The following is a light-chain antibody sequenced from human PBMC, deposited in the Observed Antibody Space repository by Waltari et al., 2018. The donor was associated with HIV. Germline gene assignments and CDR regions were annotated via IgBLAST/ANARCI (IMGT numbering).Light chain of an antibody. J-gene: IGLJ2*01. CDR2: EVT. CDR1: SSDIVGYNY. V-gene: IGLV2-8*01. CDR3: SSFAPTNKFYVL. Sequence: QSTLTQPPSASGSPGQSVTISCTGTSSDIVGYNYVSWYQQHPGKAPKPIMTEVTKRPSGVPDRFSGSKSGNTASLTVSGLQADDEALYYCSSFAPTNKFYVLFGGGTTLTVL.